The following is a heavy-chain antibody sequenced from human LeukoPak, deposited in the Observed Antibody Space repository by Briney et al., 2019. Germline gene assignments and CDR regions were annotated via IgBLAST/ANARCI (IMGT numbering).Heavy chain of an antibody. CDR1: GGSISSYY. D-gene: IGHD3-9*01. J-gene: IGHJ3*02. Sequence: SETLSLTCTVSGGSISSYYWSWIRQPAGKGLEWIGRIYTSGSTNYNPSLKSRVTISVDTSKNQFSLKLSSVTAADTAVYYCARDPGRYFDWLLIPDAFDIWGQGTMVTVSS. V-gene: IGHV4-4*07. CDR3: ARDPGRYFDWLLIPDAFDI. CDR2: IYTSGST.